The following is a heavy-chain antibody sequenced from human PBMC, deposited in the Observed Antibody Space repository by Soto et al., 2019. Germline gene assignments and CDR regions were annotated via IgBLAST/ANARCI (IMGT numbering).Heavy chain of an antibody. V-gene: IGHV6-1*01. CDR3: ARINSSSSSDIDV. CDR2: TYYRSKWYY. CDR1: GDSVSSNSAA. Sequence: SQTLSLTCAISGDSVSSNSAAWNWIRQSPSRGLEWLGRTYYRSKWYYGYAVSVKSRIAINPDTSKNHFSLQLNSVTPEDTAVYYCARINSSSSSDIDVWGQGTMVTVSS. J-gene: IGHJ6*02. D-gene: IGHD6-6*01.